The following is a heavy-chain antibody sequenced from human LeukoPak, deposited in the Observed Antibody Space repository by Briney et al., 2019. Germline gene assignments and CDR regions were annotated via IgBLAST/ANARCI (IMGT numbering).Heavy chain of an antibody. J-gene: IGHJ4*02. V-gene: IGHV1-46*01. Sequence: ASVKVSCKTSGYTFTSYIMHWVRQAPGQGPEWMGIINPSTYYTTYARRFQGRVTMSRDTSISTVYMELSSLRSEDTALYYCVRRTHYYSPFDYWGQGTLVTVSS. CDR1: GYTFTSYI. CDR3: VRRTHYYSPFDY. CDR2: INPSTYYT. D-gene: IGHD3-22*01.